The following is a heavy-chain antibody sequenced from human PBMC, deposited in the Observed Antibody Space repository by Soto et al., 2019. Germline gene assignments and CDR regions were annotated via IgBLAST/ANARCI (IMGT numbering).Heavy chain of an antibody. J-gene: IGHJ3*02. CDR3: ARGDYSSGWWGDGAFDI. CDR2: INHSGGT. Sequence: PSETLSLTCAVYGGSFSAYYWSWIRQPPGKGLEWIGEINHSGGTSYNPSLKSRVTISVDTSKSQFSLKLTSVTAADRAVYYCARGDYSSGWWGDGAFDIWGQGTMVTVSS. V-gene: IGHV4-34*01. CDR1: GGSFSAYY. D-gene: IGHD6-19*01.